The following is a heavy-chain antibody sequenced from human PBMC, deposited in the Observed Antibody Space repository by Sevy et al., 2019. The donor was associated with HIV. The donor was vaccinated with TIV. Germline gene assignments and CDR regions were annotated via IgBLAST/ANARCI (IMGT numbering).Heavy chain of an antibody. Sequence: GGSLRLSCAASGIMHWVRQAPGRGLEWVAGISHDGVGKYYLDAVKGRLIVSRDNSQNKVYLEINRLRTEDTAVYYCAGEGGSSGRCGYFHYWGLGTLVTVSS. J-gene: IGHJ4*02. CDR3: AGEGGSSGRCGYFHY. CDR2: ISHDGVGK. V-gene: IGHV3-30*04. D-gene: IGHD3-22*01. CDR1: GI.